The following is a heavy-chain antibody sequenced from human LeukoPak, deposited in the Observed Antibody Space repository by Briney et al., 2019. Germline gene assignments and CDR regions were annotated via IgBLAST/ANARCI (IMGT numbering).Heavy chain of an antibody. J-gene: IGHJ2*01. D-gene: IGHD2-2*01. CDR1: GGSISSYY. CDR3: ARVEPYCSSTSCALGYFDL. Sequence: PSETLSLTCTVSGGSISSYYWSWIRQPAGKGLEWIGRIYTSGSTNYNPSLKSRVTMSVDTSKNQFSLKLSSVTAADTAVYYCARVEPYCSSTSCALGYFDLWGRGTLVTVSS. CDR2: IYTSGST. V-gene: IGHV4-4*07.